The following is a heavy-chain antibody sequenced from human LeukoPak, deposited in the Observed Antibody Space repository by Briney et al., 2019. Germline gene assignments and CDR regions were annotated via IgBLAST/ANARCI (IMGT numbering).Heavy chain of an antibody. V-gene: IGHV3-48*01. D-gene: IGHD3-10*01. CDR2: ISDSSDTM. CDR1: GFTFSYYS. Sequence: GGSLRLSCAASGFTFSYYSMNWVRQAPGKGLEWVSYISDSSDTMYYADSVKGRFTISRDNAKNSLYLQMNSLRAEDTAVYYCTKEGLPSGSSWSAWFDPWGQGTLVTVSS. J-gene: IGHJ5*02. CDR3: TKEGLPSGSSWSAWFDP.